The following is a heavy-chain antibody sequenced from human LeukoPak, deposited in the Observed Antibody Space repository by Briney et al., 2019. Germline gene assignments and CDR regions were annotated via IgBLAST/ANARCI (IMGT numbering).Heavy chain of an antibody. CDR2: ISSSGSYI. D-gene: IGHD1-26*01. CDR3: ARIRSRGGWQLLPHFVY. J-gene: IGHJ4*02. V-gene: IGHV3-21*01. CDR1: GFTFSSYS. Sequence: GSLRLSCAASGFTFSSYSMNWVRQAPGKGLEWVSSISSSGSYIYYADSVKGRSTISGDTSRNTLYLQMNSLRAGDTAAYYCARIRSRGGWQLLPHFVYWGQGTLVTVSS.